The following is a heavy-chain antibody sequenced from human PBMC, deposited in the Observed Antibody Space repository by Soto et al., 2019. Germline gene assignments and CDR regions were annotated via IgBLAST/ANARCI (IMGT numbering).Heavy chain of an antibody. CDR2: INPNSGGT. CDR3: ASSNSYYYDSSGYYYDALAFDI. V-gene: IGHV1-2*02. D-gene: IGHD3-22*01. CDR1: GYTFTGYY. J-gene: IGHJ3*02. Sequence: ASVKVSCKASGYTFTGYYMHWVRQAPGQGLEWMGWINPNSGGTNYAQKFQGRVTMTRDTSISTAYMELSRLRSDDTAVYYCASSNSYYYDSSGYYYDALAFDIWGQGTMVTVSS.